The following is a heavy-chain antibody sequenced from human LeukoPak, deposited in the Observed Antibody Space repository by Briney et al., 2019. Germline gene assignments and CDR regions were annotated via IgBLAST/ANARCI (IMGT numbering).Heavy chain of an antibody. V-gene: IGHV3-7*01. CDR2: IKQDGSVK. Sequence: PGGSLRLSCAASGFTFSSSAMTWVRQGPGKGLEWVANIKQDGSVKYYVDAVKGRFTISRDNAKNSLYLHMNSLRAEDTALYYCARWGYVNSWYYIDYWGQGTLVTVSS. D-gene: IGHD6-13*01. CDR1: GFTFSSSA. J-gene: IGHJ4*02. CDR3: ARWGYVNSWYYIDY.